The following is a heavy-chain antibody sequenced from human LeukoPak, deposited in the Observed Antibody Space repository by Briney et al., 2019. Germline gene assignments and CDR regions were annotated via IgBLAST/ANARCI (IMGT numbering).Heavy chain of an antibody. Sequence: SETLSLTCTVSGYSISSGYYWGWIRPPPGKGLEWIGSIYHSGSTYYNPSLKSRVTISVDTSKNQFSLKLSSVTAADTAVYYCARVDDILTGYFHNFDYWGQGTLVTVSS. CDR1: GYSISSGYY. J-gene: IGHJ4*02. V-gene: IGHV4-38-2*02. CDR2: IYHSGST. D-gene: IGHD3-9*01. CDR3: ARVDDILTGYFHNFDY.